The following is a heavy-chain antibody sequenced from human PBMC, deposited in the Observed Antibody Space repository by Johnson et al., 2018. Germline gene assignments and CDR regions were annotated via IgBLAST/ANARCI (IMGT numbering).Heavy chain of an antibody. CDR2: ISYDGSNK. J-gene: IGHJ6*02. V-gene: IGHV3-30*18. CDR3: PKDRAGVMFYYDYGLYV. Sequence: QVQLLESGGGVVQPGRSLRLSCEASGFTFNSYGIHWVRQAPGKGLEWVAVISYDGSNKYYADSVKGRFTISRGNSKNTVDLQMNRLRAEDTAVYYCPKDRAGVMFYYDYGLYVWGQGTTVTVSS. CDR1: GFTFNSYG. D-gene: IGHD2-21*01.